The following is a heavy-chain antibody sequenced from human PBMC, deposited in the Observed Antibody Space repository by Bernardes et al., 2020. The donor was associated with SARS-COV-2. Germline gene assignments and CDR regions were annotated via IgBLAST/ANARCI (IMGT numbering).Heavy chain of an antibody. CDR2: INTDGRTT. D-gene: IGHD2-15*01. CDR3: ARGYCSGGNCYGFWFDP. V-gene: IGHV3-74*03. CDR1: GFTFSSYW. Sequence: GGSLRLSCAASGFTFSSYWMHWVRQGPGKGLVWVSRINTDGRTTTYADSVKGRFTISRDNGKNTLYLQMNSLRAEDTAVYYCARGYCSGGNCYGFWFDPWGQGTLVTVSS. J-gene: IGHJ5*02.